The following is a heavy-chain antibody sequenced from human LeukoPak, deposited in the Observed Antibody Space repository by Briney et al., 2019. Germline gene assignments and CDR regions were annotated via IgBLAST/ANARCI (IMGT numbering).Heavy chain of an antibody. CDR1: GVSISSYY. D-gene: IGHD3-22*01. Sequence: SETLSLTCTVSGVSISSYYWSWIRQHPGKGLEWIGYIYYSGSTYYNPSLKSRVTISVDTSKNQFSLKLSSVTAADTAVYYCARDAWGYDSAAFDIWGQGTMVTVSS. V-gene: IGHV4-59*06. CDR2: IYYSGST. CDR3: ARDAWGYDSAAFDI. J-gene: IGHJ3*02.